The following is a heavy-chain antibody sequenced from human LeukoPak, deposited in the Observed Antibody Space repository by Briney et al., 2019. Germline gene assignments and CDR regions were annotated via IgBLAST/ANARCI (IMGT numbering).Heavy chain of an antibody. V-gene: IGHV1-18*01. CDR2: ISAYNGNT. CDR1: GYTFTSYG. J-gene: IGHJ6*03. CDR3: ARDSLNNYYYYYYMDV. Sequence: ASVKVSCKASGYTFTSYGISWVRQAPGQGLEWMGWISAYNGNTNYAQKLQGRVTMTTDTSTSTAYMELRSLRSDDTAVYYCARDSLNNYYYYYYMDVWGKGTTVTVSS.